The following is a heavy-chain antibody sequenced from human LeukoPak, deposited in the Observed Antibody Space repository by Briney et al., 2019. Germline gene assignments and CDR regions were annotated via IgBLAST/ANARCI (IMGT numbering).Heavy chain of an antibody. V-gene: IGHV1-69*06. CDR1: GGTFSSYA. CDR2: IIPIFGTA. J-gene: IGHJ4*02. CDR3: ARRRDLYSESYYPFDY. D-gene: IGHD1-26*01. Sequence: AAVKVSCKASGGTFSSYAISWVRQAPGQGLEWMGGIIPIFGTANYAQKFQGRVTITADKSKSTAYMELSSLRSEDTAVYYCARRRDLYSESYYPFDYWGQGTLVTVSS.